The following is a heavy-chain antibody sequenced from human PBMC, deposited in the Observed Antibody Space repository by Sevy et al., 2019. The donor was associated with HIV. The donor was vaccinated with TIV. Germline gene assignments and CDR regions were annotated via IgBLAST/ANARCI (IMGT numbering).Heavy chain of an antibody. J-gene: IGHJ3*02. V-gene: IGHV3-74*01. CDR3: GREMISMVPGVPDAFDI. D-gene: IGHD3-10*01. Sequence: GGSLRLSCAASGFTFSTYWMHWVRQVPGKGLVWVSRINSDGSNTNYADSVKGRFTTSRDNAKNTVYLQMNGLRADDTVLYFCGREMISMVPGVPDAFDIWGHGTMVTVSS. CDR2: INSDGSNT. CDR1: GFTFSTYW.